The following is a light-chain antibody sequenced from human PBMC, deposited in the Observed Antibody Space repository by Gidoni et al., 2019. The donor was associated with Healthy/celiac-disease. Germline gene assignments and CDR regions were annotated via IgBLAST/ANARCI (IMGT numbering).Light chain of an antibody. CDR3: MRALRAFS. Sequence: SVMKESTPRLPVTPGEPASISCRSSQSLLHSNGYNYLDWYLQKPGQSPQLLIYLGSNRASGFPDRFSSSGSGTDCALKSSRVVSEGVGVYYGMRALRAFSFGPGTKVEIK. CDR1: QSLLHSNGYNY. V-gene: IGKV2-28*01. CDR2: LGS. J-gene: IGKJ3*01.